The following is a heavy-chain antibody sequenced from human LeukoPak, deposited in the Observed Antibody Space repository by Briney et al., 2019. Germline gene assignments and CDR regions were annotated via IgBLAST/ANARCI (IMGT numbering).Heavy chain of an antibody. CDR2: IKPDGSEK. V-gene: IGHV3-7*01. CDR3: ARETVGVTDY. J-gene: IGHJ4*02. D-gene: IGHD1-26*01. CDR1: GFTFSSSW. Sequence: GGSLRLSCAASGFTFSSSWMSWVRQAPGKGLEWVANIKPDGSEKYYVDSVKGRFTISRDNAKNSLYLQMNSLRAEDTALYYCARETVGVTDYWGQGTLVSVSS.